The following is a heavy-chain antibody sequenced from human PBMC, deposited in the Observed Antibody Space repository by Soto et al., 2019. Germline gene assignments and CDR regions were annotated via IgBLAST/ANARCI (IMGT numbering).Heavy chain of an antibody. V-gene: IGHV4-61*08. CDR1: GGSISSGGYY. CDR3: AGWESCSWPKHNWFDP. J-gene: IGHJ5*02. Sequence: SETLSLTCAVSGGSISSGGYYWSWIRQPPGKGLEWIGYIYYSGSTNYNPSLKSRVTISVDTSKNQFSLKLSSVTAADTAVYYCAGWESCSWPKHNWFDPWGQGTLVTVSS. D-gene: IGHD6-13*01. CDR2: IYYSGST.